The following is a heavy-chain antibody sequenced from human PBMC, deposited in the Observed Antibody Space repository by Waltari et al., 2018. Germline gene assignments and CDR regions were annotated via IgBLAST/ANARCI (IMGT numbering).Heavy chain of an antibody. CDR2: INPNSGGT. J-gene: IGHJ4*02. V-gene: IGHV1-2*02. CDR3: AREIVVVPAAAAMGY. Sequence: QVQLVQSGAEVKKPGASVKVSCKASGYTFTGYYMHWVRQAPGQGLEWMRWINPNSGGTKYAQNFEGRVTMTRDTSISTAYMELSRLRSDDTAVYYCAREIVVVPAAAAMGYWGQGTLVTVSS. CDR1: GYTFTGYY. D-gene: IGHD2-2*01.